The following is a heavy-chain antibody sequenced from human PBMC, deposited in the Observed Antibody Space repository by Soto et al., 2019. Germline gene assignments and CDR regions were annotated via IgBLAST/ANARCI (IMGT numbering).Heavy chain of an antibody. CDR1: GFTFRDYG. Sequence: GASVKVSCKASGFTFRDYGFYWVRQAPGQGLEWIGWISAYNANMQIAQKFQDRVTITADKSTSTAYMELSSLRSEDTAVYYCAKDYGGKDGDYWGQGTLVTV. CDR2: ISAYNANM. CDR3: AKDYGGKDGDY. D-gene: IGHD4-17*01. V-gene: IGHV1-18*01. J-gene: IGHJ4*02.